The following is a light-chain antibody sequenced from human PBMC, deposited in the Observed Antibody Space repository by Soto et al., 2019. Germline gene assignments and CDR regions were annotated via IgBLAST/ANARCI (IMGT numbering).Light chain of an antibody. V-gene: IGLV7-46*01. J-gene: IGLJ1*01. Sequence: QAVVTQEPSLTVSPGGTGTLTCGSSTGAVTSGHYPYWFQQKPGQAPRTLIYDTTNRHSWTPARFSGSLLGGKAALTLSGAQPEDEAEYYCLLSYNGPYVFGTGTKVTVL. CDR1: TGAVTSGHY. CDR3: LLSYNGPYV. CDR2: DTT.